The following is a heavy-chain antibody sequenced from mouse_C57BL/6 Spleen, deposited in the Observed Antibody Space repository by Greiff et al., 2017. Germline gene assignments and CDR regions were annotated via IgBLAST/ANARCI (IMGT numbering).Heavy chain of an antibody. J-gene: IGHJ4*01. CDR1: GYTFTDYY. CDR2: INPNNGGT. V-gene: IGHV1-26*01. Sequence: EVQLQPSGPELVKPGASVKISCKASGYTFTDYYMNWVKQSHGKSLEWIGDINPNNGGTSYNQKFKGKATLTVDKSSSTAYMELRSLTSEDSAVYYCARRAYYYAMDYWGQGTSVTVSS. CDR3: ARRAYYYAMDY.